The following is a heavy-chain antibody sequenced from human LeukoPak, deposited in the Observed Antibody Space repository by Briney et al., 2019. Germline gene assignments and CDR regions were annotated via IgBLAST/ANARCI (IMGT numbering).Heavy chain of an antibody. CDR3: GKDSNWAFDY. J-gene: IGHJ4*02. V-gene: IGHV3-30*02. CDR1: GLTFSRYG. Sequence: GGSLRLSCGASGLTFSRYGMHWVRQAPGKGVEWVAYIRKDGRDKYYVDSVKGRFTISRESSKNMVYLQMNGLRAEDTAVYYCGKDSNWAFDYWGQGTVVSVSS. D-gene: IGHD7-27*01. CDR2: IRKDGRDK.